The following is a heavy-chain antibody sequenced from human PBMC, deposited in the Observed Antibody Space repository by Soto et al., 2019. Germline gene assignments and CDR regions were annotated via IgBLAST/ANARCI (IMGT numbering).Heavy chain of an antibody. CDR2: IIPILGMA. CDR1: GGTFSSYT. D-gene: IGHD3-22*01. J-gene: IGHJ4*02. CDR3: AIYYYDSSGYSDY. Sequence: SVKVSCKASGGTFSSYTISWVRQAPGQGLEWMGRIIPILGMANYAQKFQGRVTITADKSTSTAYMELSSLRSEDTAVYYCAIYYYDSSGYSDYWAQGTLVTVSS. V-gene: IGHV1-69*02.